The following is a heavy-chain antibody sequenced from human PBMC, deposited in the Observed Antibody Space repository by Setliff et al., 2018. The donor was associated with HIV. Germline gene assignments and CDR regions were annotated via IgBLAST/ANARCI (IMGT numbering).Heavy chain of an antibody. J-gene: IGHJ4*02. CDR1: GYSFTNYW. D-gene: IGHD1-26*01. Sequence: GESLKISCQASGYSFTNYWIGWVRQMPGKGLEWIGVIYPGDFVTRYGPSFQGQVFISADRSITTAYLQWDSLKASDTAMCYCTRRRRAPGIEDLEAYWGQGTLVTSPQ. CDR3: TRRRRAPGIEDLEAY. V-gene: IGHV5-51*01. CDR2: IYPGDFVT.